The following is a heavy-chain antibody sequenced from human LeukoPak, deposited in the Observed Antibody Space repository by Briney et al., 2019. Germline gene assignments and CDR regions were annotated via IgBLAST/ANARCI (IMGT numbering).Heavy chain of an antibody. CDR1: GFTLSGYG. J-gene: IGHJ4*02. CDR3: AKSGTRSSWSPRVKTYLDY. D-gene: IGHD6-13*01. CDR2: ISYDGSNK. Sequence: GGSLRLSCAASGFTLSGYGMHWVRQAPGKGLEWVAVISYDGSNKYYADSVKGRFTISRDNSKNTLYLQMNSLRAEDTAVYYCAKSGTRSSWSPRVKTYLDYWGQGTLVTVSS. V-gene: IGHV3-30*18.